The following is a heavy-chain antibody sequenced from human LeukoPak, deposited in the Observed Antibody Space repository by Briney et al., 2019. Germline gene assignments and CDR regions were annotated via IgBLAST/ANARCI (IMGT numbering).Heavy chain of an antibody. CDR2: ISRGGSTK. D-gene: IGHD3-22*01. Sequence: PGGALRLSCAVSEFSFSGYEMNWVRQAPGKGLEWISYISRGGSTKYYADSVQGRFTISRDNDKSSIYLQMNSLRVEDSAIYYCARHRSGFDYWGQGILVTVSS. J-gene: IGHJ4*02. CDR1: EFSFSGYE. V-gene: IGHV3-48*03. CDR3: ARHRSGFDY.